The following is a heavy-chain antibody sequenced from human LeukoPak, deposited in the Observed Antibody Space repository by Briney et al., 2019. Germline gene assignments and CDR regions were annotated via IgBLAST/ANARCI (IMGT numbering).Heavy chain of an antibody. V-gene: IGHV3-66*01. CDR2: IYSGGST. Sequence: GGSLRLSCAASGFTVSSNYMSWVRQAPGKGLEWVSVIYSGGSTYYADSVKGRFTISRDNSKNTLYLQMNSLRAEDTAVYYCARDKKDYYDSSGYWNYFDYWGQGTLVTVSS. CDR3: ARDKKDYYDSSGYWNYFDY. CDR1: GFTVSSNY. J-gene: IGHJ4*02. D-gene: IGHD3-22*01.